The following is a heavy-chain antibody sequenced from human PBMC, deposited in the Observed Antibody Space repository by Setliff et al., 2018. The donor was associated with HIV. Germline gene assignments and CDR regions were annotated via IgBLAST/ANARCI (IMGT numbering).Heavy chain of an antibody. Sequence: ASVKVSCKASGYTFTSYGITWARQAPGQGLEWMGWISAYNGNTNYAQKLQGRVTLTTDTSTSTAYMELRSLTSDDTAVYYCARIPNHSSGFDYWGQGTPVTVSS. CDR2: ISAYNGNT. CDR3: ARIPNHSSGFDY. D-gene: IGHD3-22*01. V-gene: IGHV1-18*01. J-gene: IGHJ4*02. CDR1: GYTFTSYG.